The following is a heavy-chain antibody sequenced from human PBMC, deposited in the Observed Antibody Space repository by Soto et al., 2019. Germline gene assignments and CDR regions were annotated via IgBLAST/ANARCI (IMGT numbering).Heavy chain of an antibody. J-gene: IGHJ6*02. CDR2: IWYDGSNK. V-gene: IGHV3-33*01. CDR3: ARVAVAEYYYYYGMDV. CDR1: GFTFSSYG. D-gene: IGHD6-19*01. Sequence: GGSLRLSCAASGFTFSSYGMHWVRQAPGKGLEWVAVIWYDGSNKYYADSVKGRFTISRDNAKNSLYLQMNSLRDEDTAVYYCARVAVAEYYYYYGMDVWGQGTTVTVSS.